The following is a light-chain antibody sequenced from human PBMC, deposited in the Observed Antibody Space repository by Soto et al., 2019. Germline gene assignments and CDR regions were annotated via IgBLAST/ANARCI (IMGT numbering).Light chain of an antibody. V-gene: IGLV1-36*01. J-gene: IGLJ1*01. CDR1: SSNIGSNA. CDR3: AAWDDSTKSHV. CDR2: YDD. Sequence: QSVLTQPPSVSGAPRQRVTISCSGSSSNIGSNAVNWYQQFPGKAPKLLIYYDDLVASGVPARFSGSKSGTSASLAISGLQSEDEADYYCAAWDDSTKSHVFGTGTKLTVL.